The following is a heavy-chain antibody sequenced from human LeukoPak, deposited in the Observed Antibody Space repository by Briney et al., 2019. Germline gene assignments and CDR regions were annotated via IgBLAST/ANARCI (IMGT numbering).Heavy chain of an antibody. Sequence: SVKVSCKXSGGTFSSYAISWVRQAPGQGLEWMGGIIPIFGTANYAQKFQGRVTITADESTSTAYMELSSLRSEDTAVYYCARAPLRGNNWFDPWGQGTLVTVSS. CDR3: ARAPLRGNNWFDP. CDR2: IIPIFGTA. J-gene: IGHJ5*02. D-gene: IGHD3-10*01. V-gene: IGHV1-69*01. CDR1: GGTFSSYA.